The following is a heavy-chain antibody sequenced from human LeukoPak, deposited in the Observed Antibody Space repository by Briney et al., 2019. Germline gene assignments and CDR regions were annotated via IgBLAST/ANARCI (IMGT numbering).Heavy chain of an antibody. Sequence: GSLRLSCAASGFTVSSNYMSWVRQDPGKGLEWVSVIYSGGSTYYADSVKGRFTISRDNSKSTLYLQMNSLRAEDTAVYYCARVIASSGYIDYWGQGTLVTVSS. CDR1: GFTVSSNY. V-gene: IGHV3-66*01. D-gene: IGHD3-22*01. CDR3: ARVIASSGYIDY. CDR2: IYSGGST. J-gene: IGHJ4*02.